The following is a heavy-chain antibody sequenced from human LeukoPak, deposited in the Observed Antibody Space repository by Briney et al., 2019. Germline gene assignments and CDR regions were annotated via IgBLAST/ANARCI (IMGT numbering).Heavy chain of an antibody. CDR2: INSDGSST. Sequence: GGSLRLSCAASGFTFSSYWMHWVRQAPGKGLVWVSRINSDGSSTSYADSVKGRFTISRDNAKNTLYLQMNSLRAEDTAVYYCAARYYHGSGTYWGQGTLVTVSS. J-gene: IGHJ4*02. D-gene: IGHD3-10*01. V-gene: IGHV3-74*01. CDR1: GFTFSSYW. CDR3: AARYYHGSGTY.